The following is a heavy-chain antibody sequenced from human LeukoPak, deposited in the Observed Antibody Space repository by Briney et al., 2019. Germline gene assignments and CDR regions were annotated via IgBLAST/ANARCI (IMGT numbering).Heavy chain of an antibody. V-gene: IGHV4-38-2*02. Sequence: SETLSLTCTVSGYSISSGYYWGWIRQPPGKGLEWIGSISHSGSTYYNPSLKSRVTISVDTSKNQFSLKLRSVTAADTAVYYCSTRWFGELLPTVGAFDIWGQGTMVTVSS. J-gene: IGHJ3*02. CDR2: ISHSGST. CDR3: STRWFGELLPTVGAFDI. D-gene: IGHD3-10*01. CDR1: GYSISSGYY.